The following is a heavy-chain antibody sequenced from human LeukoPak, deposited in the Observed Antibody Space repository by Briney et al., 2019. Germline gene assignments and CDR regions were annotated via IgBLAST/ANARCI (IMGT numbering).Heavy chain of an antibody. J-gene: IGHJ4*02. CDR2: IYTSGGT. Sequence: PSETRSLTCTVSGGSISSYYWSWIRQPPGKGLEWLGYIYTSGGTNYNPSLKSRVTISVDTSKNQFSLKLSSVTAADTAVYYCASTRIVARYQIDYWGQGTLVTVSS. D-gene: IGHD6-6*01. CDR3: ASTRIVARYQIDY. CDR1: GGSISSYY. V-gene: IGHV4-4*09.